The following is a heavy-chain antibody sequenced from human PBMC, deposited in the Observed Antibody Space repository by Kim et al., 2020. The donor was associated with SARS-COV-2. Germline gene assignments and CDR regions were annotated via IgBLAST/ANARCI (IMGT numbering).Heavy chain of an antibody. CDR3: VKDIFHWQHDF. CDR2: SLGSNGDT. CDR1: GFNFAGNA. V-gene: IGHV3-23*01. D-gene: IGHD3-9*01. Sequence: GGSLRLSCAAAGFNFAGNAMSWVRQAPGKGLEWVSSLGSNGDTFYASSVRGRFTISRDNSKNTLSLHMRGLRVDDTARYFGVKDIFHWQHDFWGQGTQVT. J-gene: IGHJ4*02.